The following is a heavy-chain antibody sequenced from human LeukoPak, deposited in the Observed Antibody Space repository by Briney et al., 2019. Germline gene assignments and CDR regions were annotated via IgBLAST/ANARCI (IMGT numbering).Heavy chain of an antibody. CDR2: IGTAGDT. Sequence: TGGSLRLSCGASGFTFSSYDMHWVRRATGKGLEWVSAIGTAGDTYYPGSVKGRFTISRENAKNSLYLQMNSLRAGDTAVYHCARDLGGSCSGGSCYMEGAFDIWGQGTMVTVSS. V-gene: IGHV3-13*01. CDR3: ARDLGGSCSGGSCYMEGAFDI. CDR1: GFTFSSYD. D-gene: IGHD2-15*01. J-gene: IGHJ3*02.